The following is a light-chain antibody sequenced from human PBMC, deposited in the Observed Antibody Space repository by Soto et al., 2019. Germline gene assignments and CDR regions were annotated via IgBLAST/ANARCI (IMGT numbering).Light chain of an antibody. CDR2: GAS. J-gene: IGKJ5*01. CDR3: QQYDNSPIT. CDR1: QSISRS. Sequence: IMLTQSPAILSVTQGERATLSCRASQSISRSLAWYQQKPGQAPRLLIYGASSRATGIPDRFSGTGSETDFTLTISRLEPEDFAVYYCQQYDNSPITFGQGTLLEIK. V-gene: IGKV3-20*01.